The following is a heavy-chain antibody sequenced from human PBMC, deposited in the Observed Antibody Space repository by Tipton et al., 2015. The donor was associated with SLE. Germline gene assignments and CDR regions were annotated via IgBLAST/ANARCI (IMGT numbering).Heavy chain of an antibody. CDR3: ARRFGGGFSLWSSDL. CDR1: GGSISSSNYY. J-gene: IGHJ2*01. CDR2: IFYSGST. V-gene: IGHV4-39*06. D-gene: IGHD3-10*01. Sequence: TLSLTCTVSGGSISSSNYYWGWFRQPPGKGLEGIGSIFYSGSTYYSPSLKSRVTISVDTSKNQFPLKLTSVTAADTAVYYCARRFGGGFSLWSSDLWGRGTLVTASS.